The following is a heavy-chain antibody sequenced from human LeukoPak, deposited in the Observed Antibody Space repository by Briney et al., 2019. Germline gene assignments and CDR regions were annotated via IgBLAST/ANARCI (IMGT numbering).Heavy chain of an antibody. V-gene: IGHV5-51*01. CDR2: IYLGDSRI. Sequence: GESLKISCKGIGYSFTSYWIGWVRQMPGKGMEWMGVIYLGDSRIRYNPSFQGQVTISVDKSIRTAYLQWVSLKASDTAMYYCACRDLTSTWSYPWGQGTLVTVSS. D-gene: IGHD2-2*01. CDR3: ACRDLTSTWSYP. CDR1: GYSFTSYW. J-gene: IGHJ5*02.